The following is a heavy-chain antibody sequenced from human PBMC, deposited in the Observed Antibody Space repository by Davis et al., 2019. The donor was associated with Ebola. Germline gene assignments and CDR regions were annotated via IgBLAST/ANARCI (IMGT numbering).Heavy chain of an antibody. D-gene: IGHD4-17*01. V-gene: IGHV1-3*01. CDR2: INAGNGNT. CDR1: GYTFTSYA. CDR3: ARATTVTTNYWYFDL. Sequence: ASVKVSCKASGYTFTSYAMHWVRQAPGQRLEWMGWINAGNGNTKYSQKFQGRVTITADKSTSTAYMELSSLRSEDTAVYYCARATTVTTNYWYFDLWGRGTQVTVSS. J-gene: IGHJ2*01.